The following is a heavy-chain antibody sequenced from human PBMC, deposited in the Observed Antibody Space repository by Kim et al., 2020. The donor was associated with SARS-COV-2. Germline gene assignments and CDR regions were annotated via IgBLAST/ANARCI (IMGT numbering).Heavy chain of an antibody. CDR3: ARVSYPGQWLVSHRGWQEGYYYYYGMDV. J-gene: IGHJ6*02. CDR2: IYYSGST. V-gene: IGHV4-31*03. Sequence: SETLSLTCTVSGGSISSGGYYWSWIRQHPGKGLEWIGYIYYSGSTYYNPSLKSRVTISVDTSKNQFSLKLSSVTAADTAVYYCARVSYPGQWLVSHRGWQEGYYYYYGMDVWGQGTTVTVSS. CDR1: GGSISSGGYY. D-gene: IGHD6-19*01.